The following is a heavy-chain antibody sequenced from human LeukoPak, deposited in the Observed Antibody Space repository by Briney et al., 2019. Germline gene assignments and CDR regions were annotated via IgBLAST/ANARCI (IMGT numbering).Heavy chain of an antibody. CDR3: ARVGVEMATINAFDI. CDR2: IYTSGST. Sequence: SETLSLTCTVSGGSISSGSYYWSWIRQPAGKGLEWIGRIYTSGSTNYNPSLKSRVTISVDTSKNQFSLKLSSVTAADTAVYYCARVGVEMATINAFDIWGQGTMVTVSS. V-gene: IGHV4-61*02. D-gene: IGHD5-24*01. CDR1: GGSISSGSYY. J-gene: IGHJ3*02.